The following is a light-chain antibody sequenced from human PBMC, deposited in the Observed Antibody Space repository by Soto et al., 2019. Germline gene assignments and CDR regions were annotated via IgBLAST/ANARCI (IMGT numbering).Light chain of an antibody. Sequence: EIVMTQSPATLSVSPGERATLSCRASQSVSSNLAWYQQKPGQAPRLLIYGASTRATGIPVRFSGSGSGTEFTLTISSLQSEDFAVYYCQHYGGSLTFGGGTKVDI. V-gene: IGKV3-15*01. J-gene: IGKJ4*01. CDR2: GAS. CDR1: QSVSSN. CDR3: QHYGGSLT.